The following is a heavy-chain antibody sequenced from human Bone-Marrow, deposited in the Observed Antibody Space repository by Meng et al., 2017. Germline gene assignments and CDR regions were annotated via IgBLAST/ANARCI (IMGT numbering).Heavy chain of an antibody. CDR3: ARDERAHGSGSYEDY. V-gene: IGHV1-69*04. CDR1: GGTVSSYT. J-gene: IGHJ4*02. Sequence: SVKVSCKASGGTVSSYTISWVRQAPGQGLEWMGRIIPILGIANYAQKFQGRVTITADKSTSTAYMELSSLRSEDTAVYYCARDERAHGSGSYEDYWGQGTLVTVSS. CDR2: IIPILGIA. D-gene: IGHD3-10*01.